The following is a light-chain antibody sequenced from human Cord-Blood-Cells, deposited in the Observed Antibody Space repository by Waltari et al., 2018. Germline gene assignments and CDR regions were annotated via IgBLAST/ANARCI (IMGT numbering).Light chain of an antibody. CDR3: QQYGSSPYT. Sequence: EIVLTQSPGTLSFSPGERATLSCRASQSVRSSYLAWYQQKPGQAPRLLIYGASSRATGIPDRFSGSGSGTDFTLTISRLEPEDFAVYYCQQYGSSPYTFGQGTKLEIK. CDR2: GAS. J-gene: IGKJ2*01. CDR1: QSVRSSY. V-gene: IGKV3-20*01.